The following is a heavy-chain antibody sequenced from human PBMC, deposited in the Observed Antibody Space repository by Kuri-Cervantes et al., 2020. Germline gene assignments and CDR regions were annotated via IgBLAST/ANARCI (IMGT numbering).Heavy chain of an antibody. J-gene: IGHJ4*02. CDR1: GGTFSSYA. Sequence: SSVKVSFKASGGTFSSYAINWMRQAPGHGLEWMGAIIPLFRTPNYPQRFQGRVTITRDTAASTAYMELSSLRSEDTAVYYCASSGDGYSSSWYRLDWGQGTLVTVSS. V-gene: IGHV1-69*05. CDR3: ASSGDGYSSSWYRLD. CDR2: IIPLFRTP. D-gene: IGHD6-13*01.